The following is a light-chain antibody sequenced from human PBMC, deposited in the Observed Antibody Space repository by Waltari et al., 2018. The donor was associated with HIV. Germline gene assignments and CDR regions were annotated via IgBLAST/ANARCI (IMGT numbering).Light chain of an antibody. CDR3: HQVNSFPLT. J-gene: IGKJ3*01. CDR2: SAS. V-gene: IGKV1-12*01. CDR1: RGIARY. Sequence: DVQMTQSPSSVSASVGDSVPFPGRAIRGIARYLAWYQQRPGTAPKLLISSASTLESGVPSRCSGSGSGADFTLTISSLQPEDFTTYYCHQVNSFPLTFGPGTKVDIK.